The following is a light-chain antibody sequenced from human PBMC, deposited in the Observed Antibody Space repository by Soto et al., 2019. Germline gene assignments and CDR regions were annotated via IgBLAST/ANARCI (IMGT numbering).Light chain of an antibody. Sequence: QSVLTQPPSVSGAPGQRVTISCTGSSSNIGAGYDVHWYQQLPGTAPKLLIFGNNNRPSGVPDRFSGSKSGTSASLATTRLQAEDEADYYCQSYDGTLSGWVFGGGTKVTVL. CDR2: GNN. V-gene: IGLV1-40*01. CDR1: SSNIGAGYD. J-gene: IGLJ2*01. CDR3: QSYDGTLSGWV.